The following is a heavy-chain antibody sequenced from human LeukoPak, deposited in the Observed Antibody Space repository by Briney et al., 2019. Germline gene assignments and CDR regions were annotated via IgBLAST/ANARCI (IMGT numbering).Heavy chain of an antibody. J-gene: IGHJ4*02. CDR1: GYTFTSYD. CDR3: ARYYDILTGYHDSIDY. Sequence: ASVKVSCKASGYTFTSYDIHWVRQATGQGLEWMGWMNPNSGNTGYAQKFQGRVTMTRNTSISTAYMELSSLRSEDTAVYYCARYYDILTGYHDSIDYWGQGTLVTVSS. V-gene: IGHV1-8*01. D-gene: IGHD3-9*01. CDR2: MNPNSGNT.